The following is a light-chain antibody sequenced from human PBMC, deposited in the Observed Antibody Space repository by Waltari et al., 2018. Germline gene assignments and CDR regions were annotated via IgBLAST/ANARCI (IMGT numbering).Light chain of an antibody. J-gene: IGKJ2*01. CDR1: RYVGTS. V-gene: IGKV3-15*01. CDR2: DVS. Sequence: EIVMTQSPATLSMSPGERATLSCRASRYVGTSLAWYQQKPGQAPRLLIYDVSARATGIPARFSGSGSGTEFTLTISSLQSEDFVVYYCQQYNYWPPAYSFGQGTKLEIK. CDR3: QQYNYWPPAYS.